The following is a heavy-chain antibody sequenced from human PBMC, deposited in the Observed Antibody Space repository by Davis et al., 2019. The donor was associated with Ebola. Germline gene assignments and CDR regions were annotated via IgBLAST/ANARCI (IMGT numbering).Heavy chain of an antibody. J-gene: IGHJ4*02. V-gene: IGHV1-58*01. CDR3: ARAEFTMIVGFSYFDY. Sequence: AASVKVSCKASGFTFTSSAVQWVRQARGQRLEWIGWIVVGSGNTNYAQKFQERVTITRDMSTSTAYMELSSLRSDDTAVYYCARAEFTMIVGFSYFDYWGQGTLVTVSS. CDR1: GFTFTSSA. CDR2: IVVGSGNT. D-gene: IGHD3-22*01.